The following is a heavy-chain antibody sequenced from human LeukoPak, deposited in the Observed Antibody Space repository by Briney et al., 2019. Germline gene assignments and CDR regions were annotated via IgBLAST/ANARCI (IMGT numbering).Heavy chain of an antibody. D-gene: IGHD3-16*01. CDR2: ISSVANTM. CDR1: GFTFNTFG. J-gene: IGHJ4*02. Sequence: PGGSLRLSCAASGFTFNTFGMNWDRQAQGKGLEWRSYISSVANTMYYEDSVKGRFTISRDNAKNSLYLQMNSLRAEDTAVYYCARVGSLYLGDFDYWGQGTQVTVSS. V-gene: IGHV3-48*01. CDR3: ARVGSLYLGDFDY.